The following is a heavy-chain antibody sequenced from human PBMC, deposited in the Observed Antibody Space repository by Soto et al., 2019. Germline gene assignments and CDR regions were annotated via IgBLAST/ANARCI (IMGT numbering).Heavy chain of an antibody. J-gene: IGHJ4*02. V-gene: IGHV1-2*02. CDR1: GYSFSGYY. D-gene: IGHD6-25*01. CDR2: IYPNTETT. CDR3: VSLQTSGWPGVH. Sequence: QVQLVQSGAETQNPGASVKVSCKSSGYSFSGYYIQWVRQAPGQGPEWLGWIYPNTETTDSSKKLQGRVTMTSDMSTRTVYMELRDLRSDDTAVYYCVSLQTSGWPGVHWGQGTLVTVSS.